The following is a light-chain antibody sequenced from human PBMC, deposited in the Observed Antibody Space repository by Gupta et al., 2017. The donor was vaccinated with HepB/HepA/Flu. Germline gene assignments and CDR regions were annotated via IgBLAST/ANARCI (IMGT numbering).Light chain of an antibody. J-gene: IGKJ4*01. Sequence: ENVMTQSPATLSVSPGERATLSCRASQSVTSNLAWYQQKPGQAPRLLIYAASTRAAGTPDRFRGSGSGTDFTLTISSRQSEDFAVYYCQQENDWHLTFGGGTKVEIK. V-gene: IGKV3-15*01. CDR1: QSVTSN. CDR3: QQENDWHLT. CDR2: AAS.